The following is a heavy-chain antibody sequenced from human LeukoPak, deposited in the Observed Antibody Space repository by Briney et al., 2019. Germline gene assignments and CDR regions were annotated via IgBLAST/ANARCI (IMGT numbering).Heavy chain of an antibody. CDR3: TTGEDIGKHPRAYYFDN. D-gene: IGHD2-15*01. CDR2: IGITSGSA. Sequence: PGGSLRLSCAASGVTFTRHIMTWVRQAPGKGLEWVSNIGITSGSALCAESVGGRWAISRDNSRNIIDLQMNKMSGVDTAVYYCTTGEDIGKHPRAYYFDNWGQGTLVTVSS. V-gene: IGHV3-23*01. CDR1: GVTFTRHI. J-gene: IGHJ4*02.